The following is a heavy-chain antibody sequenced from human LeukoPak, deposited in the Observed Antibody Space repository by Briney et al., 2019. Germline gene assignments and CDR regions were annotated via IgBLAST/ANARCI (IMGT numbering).Heavy chain of an antibody. J-gene: IGHJ4*02. CDR1: GGSFSGYY. CDR2: IDHSGST. Sequence: SETLFLTCAVFGGSFSGYYWSWIRQPPGKGLEWIGEIDHSGSTNYNPSMKSLVTMSVDTSKSQLSLKVTSVTAADTAVYYCARRRSSGWYYFDYWGQGTLVTVSS. CDR3: ARRRSSGWYYFDY. D-gene: IGHD6-19*01. V-gene: IGHV4-34*01.